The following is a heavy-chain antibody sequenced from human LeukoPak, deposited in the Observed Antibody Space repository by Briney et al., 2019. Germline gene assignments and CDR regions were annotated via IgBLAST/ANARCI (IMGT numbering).Heavy chain of an antibody. CDR1: GFTFSSYA. Sequence: PGRSLRLSCAASGFTFSSYAMHWVRQAPGKGLEWVAVISHDGSNKYYADSVKGRFTISRDNSKNTLYLQMNSLRAEDTAVYYCAKDHGDMDVWGKGTTVTVSS. V-gene: IGHV3-30-3*01. CDR3: AKDHGDMDV. D-gene: IGHD4-17*01. J-gene: IGHJ6*03. CDR2: ISHDGSNK.